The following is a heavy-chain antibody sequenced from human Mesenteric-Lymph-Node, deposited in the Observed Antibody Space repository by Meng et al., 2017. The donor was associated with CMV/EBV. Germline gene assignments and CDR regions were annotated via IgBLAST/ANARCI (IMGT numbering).Heavy chain of an antibody. D-gene: IGHD4-23*01. CDR1: GGSFSGYY. J-gene: IGHJ4*02. CDR2: INHSGST. V-gene: IGHV4-34*01. Sequence: VQVQQWGAGLLKPSAPLSLTCAVYGGSFSGYYWSWIRQPPGKGLEWIGEINHSGSTNYNPSLKSRVTISVDTSKNQFSLKLSSVTAADTAVYYCARHQRWLKSEGGFNYWGQGTLVTVSS. CDR3: ARHQRWLKSEGGFNY.